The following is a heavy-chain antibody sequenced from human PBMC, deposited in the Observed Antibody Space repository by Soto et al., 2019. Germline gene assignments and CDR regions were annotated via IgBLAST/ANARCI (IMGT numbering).Heavy chain of an antibody. D-gene: IGHD3-22*01. CDR2: INSDGSSP. CDR1: GFTFSSYW. V-gene: IGHV3-74*01. CDR3: ARGVTYYYDSSGPGRAFDI. J-gene: IGHJ3*02. Sequence: GGSLRLSCAASGFTFSSYWMHWVRQAPGKGLVWVSRINSDGSSPSYADSVKGRFPISRDNAKNTLYLHMNSLRAEDPAVYYCARGVTYYYDSSGPGRAFDIWGQGTMVTVSS.